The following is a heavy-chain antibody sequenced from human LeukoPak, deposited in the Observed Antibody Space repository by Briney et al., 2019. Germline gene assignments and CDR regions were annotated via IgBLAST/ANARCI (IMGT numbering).Heavy chain of an antibody. CDR3: AKEGDFWYGWFDP. V-gene: IGHV3-23*01. CDR2: ISGSGGST. D-gene: IGHD3-3*01. J-gene: IGHJ5*02. CDR1: GFIFNNYA. Sequence: GGSLRLSCTASGFIFNNYAMSWVRQAPGKGLEWVSRISGSGGSTYYADSVKGRFTISRDNSKNTLYLQMNSLRAEDTAVYHCAKEGDFWYGWFDPWGQGTLVTVSS.